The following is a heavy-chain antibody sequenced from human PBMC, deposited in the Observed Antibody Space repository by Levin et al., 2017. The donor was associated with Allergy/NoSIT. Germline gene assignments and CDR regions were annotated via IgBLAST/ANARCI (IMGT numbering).Heavy chain of an antibody. CDR3: AKISALVAGDIY. D-gene: IGHD2-2*01. CDR1: GFTFSTYG. J-gene: IGHJ4*02. V-gene: IGHV3-23*01. Sequence: TGGSLRLSCAASGFTFSTYGMSWVRQAPGKGLEWVSGIVGTGYNTYYSDSVKGRFTISRDNSKNMVYLQMDSLRVEDTAIYYCAKISALVAGDIYWGQGTLVTVS. CDR2: IVGTGYNT.